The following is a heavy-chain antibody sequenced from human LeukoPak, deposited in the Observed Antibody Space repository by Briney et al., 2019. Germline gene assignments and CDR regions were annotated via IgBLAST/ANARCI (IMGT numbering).Heavy chain of an antibody. CDR3: ARFIMTTVTTAFHDY. J-gene: IGHJ4*02. CDR1: GGSISRYY. CDR2: IYYSGST. V-gene: IGHV4-59*01. Sequence: SETLSLTCTVSGGSISRYYWSWIRQPPGKGLEWIGYIYYSGSTNYNPSLKSRVTISVDTSKNQFSLKLSSVTAADTAVYYCARFIMTTVTTAFHDYWGQGTLVTVSS. D-gene: IGHD4-17*01.